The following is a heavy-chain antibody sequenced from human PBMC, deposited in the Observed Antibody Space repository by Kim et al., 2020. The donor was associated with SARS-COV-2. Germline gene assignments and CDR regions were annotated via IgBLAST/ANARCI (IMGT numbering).Heavy chain of an antibody. J-gene: IGHJ6*02. D-gene: IGHD6-13*01. CDR3: ASPGHSSSLYPYYYYYYGMDV. V-gene: IGHV4-39*01. CDR1: GGSISSSSYY. Sequence: SETLSRTCTVSGGSISSSSYYWGWIRQPPGKGLEWIGSIYYSGSTYYNPSLKSRVTISVDTSKNQFSLKLSSVTAADTAVYYCASPGHSSSLYPYYYYYYGMDVWGQGTTGTVSS. CDR2: IYYSGST.